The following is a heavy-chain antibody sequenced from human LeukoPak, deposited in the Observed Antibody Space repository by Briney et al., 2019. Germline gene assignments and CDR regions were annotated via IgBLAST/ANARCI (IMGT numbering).Heavy chain of an antibody. Sequence: GGSLRLSCAASGFIFSSYAMTWVRQAPGKGLEWDSVIGGSGVSTYYADSVKGRFTISRDNSKNTLFLQMNSLRAEDTAVYYCARDSLGGDYWGQGTLVTVSS. D-gene: IGHD3-16*01. CDR3: ARDSLGGDY. CDR2: IGGSGVST. CDR1: GFIFSSYA. J-gene: IGHJ4*02. V-gene: IGHV3-23*01.